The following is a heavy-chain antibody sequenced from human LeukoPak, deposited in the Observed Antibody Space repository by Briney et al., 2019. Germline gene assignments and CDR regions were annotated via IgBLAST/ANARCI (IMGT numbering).Heavy chain of an antibody. CDR2: ISYDGSNK. V-gene: IGHV3-30*18. CDR1: GFTFTSYG. CDR3: AKGRYSSSWYSDY. J-gene: IGHJ4*02. D-gene: IGHD6-13*01. Sequence: GGSLRHSCAASGFTFTSYGMHWVRQAPGKGLEWVAVISYDGSNKYYADSVKGRFTISRDNSKNTLYLQMNSLRAEDTAVYYCAKGRYSSSWYSDYWGQGTLVTVSS.